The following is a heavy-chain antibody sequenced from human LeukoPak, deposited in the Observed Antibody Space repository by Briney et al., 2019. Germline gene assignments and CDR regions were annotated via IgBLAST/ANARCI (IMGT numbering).Heavy chain of an antibody. D-gene: IGHD3-22*01. CDR2: ISDSADFT. Sequence: GGSLRLSCAGTGFTFSNYAMTWVRQAPGKGLEWVSTISDSADFTYYADSVKGRFTISRDNSKNTLYLQMNSLRAEDTALYYCAKAHHYDTSAYYPGGSFDYWGQGTLVTVSS. J-gene: IGHJ4*02. CDR3: AKAHHYDTSAYYPGGSFDY. V-gene: IGHV3-23*01. CDR1: GFTFSNYA.